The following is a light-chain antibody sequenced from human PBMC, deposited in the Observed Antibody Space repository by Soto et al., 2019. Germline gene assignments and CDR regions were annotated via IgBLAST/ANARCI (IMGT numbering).Light chain of an antibody. J-gene: IGLJ2*01. CDR1: ISDIGSNT. Sequence: QSALTQPPSASGTPGQRVTISCSGSISDIGSNTVNWYQQLPGTAPKLLIYSNDQRPSGVPDRFSGSKSGTSASLAISGLQSEDEADYYCSAWDDSLNGPVFGGGTKLTVL. V-gene: IGLV1-44*01. CDR3: SAWDDSLNGPV. CDR2: SND.